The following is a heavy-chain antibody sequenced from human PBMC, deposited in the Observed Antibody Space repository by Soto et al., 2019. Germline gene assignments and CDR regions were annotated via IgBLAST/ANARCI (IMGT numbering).Heavy chain of an antibody. D-gene: IGHD3-22*01. CDR3: ARDSDYYDSSPFDY. J-gene: IGHJ4*02. CDR1: GYTFTGYY. CDR2: INPNSGGT. V-gene: IGHV1-2*02. Sequence: SVKGSCKASGYTFTGYYMHWVRQAPGQGLEWMGWINPNSGGTNYSQKFQGRVTMTRDTSISTAYMELSRLRSDDTAVYYCARDSDYYDSSPFDYWGQGTLVTVSS.